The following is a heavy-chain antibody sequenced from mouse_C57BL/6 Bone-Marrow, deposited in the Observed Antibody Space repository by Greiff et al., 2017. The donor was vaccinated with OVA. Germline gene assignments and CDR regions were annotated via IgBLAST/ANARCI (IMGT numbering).Heavy chain of an antibody. CDR3: ARDYGSTSFAY. Sequence: EVQLQQSGPELVKPGASVKIPCKASGSTFTDYNMDWVKQSHGKSLEWIGDINPNNGGTIYNQKFKGKATLTVDKSSSTAYMELRSLTSEDTAVYYCARDYGSTSFAYWGQGTLVTVSA. CDR1: GSTFTDYN. V-gene: IGHV1-18*01. D-gene: IGHD1-1*01. J-gene: IGHJ3*01. CDR2: INPNNGGT.